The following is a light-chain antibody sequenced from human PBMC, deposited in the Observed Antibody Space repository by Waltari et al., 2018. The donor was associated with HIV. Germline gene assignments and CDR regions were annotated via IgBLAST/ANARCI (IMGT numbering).Light chain of an antibody. CDR3: QQYNNWPPLT. Sequence: EIVMTQSPATLSVSPGERATLSCRAGKSVSSNLPWYQQKPGQAPRHLIYGASTSATGIPARFSGSGSWTEFTLTISSLQSEDFSVYYCQQYNNWPPLTFGGGTKVEIK. CDR1: KSVSSN. CDR2: GAS. V-gene: IGKV3-15*01. J-gene: IGKJ4*01.